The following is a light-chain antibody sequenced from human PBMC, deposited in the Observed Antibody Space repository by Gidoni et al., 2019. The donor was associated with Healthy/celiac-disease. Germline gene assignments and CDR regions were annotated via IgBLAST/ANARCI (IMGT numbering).Light chain of an antibody. CDR1: QSVSSN. CDR3: QQYKNWPPIT. CDR2: GAS. Sequence: TGSPATLSVSPGERATLSCRASQSVSSNLAWYQQKPGQAPRLLIYGASTRATGIPARFSGSGSGTEFTLTISSLQSEDFAVYYCQQYKNWPPITFGQGTRLEIK. J-gene: IGKJ5*01. V-gene: IGKV3-15*01.